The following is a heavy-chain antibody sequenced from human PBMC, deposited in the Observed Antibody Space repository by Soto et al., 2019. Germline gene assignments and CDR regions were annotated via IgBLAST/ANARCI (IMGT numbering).Heavy chain of an antibody. CDR2: ISSSSSYI. Sequence: GGSLRLSCAASGFTFSSYSMNWVRQAPGKGLEWVSSISSSSSYIYYADSVKGRFTISRDNAKNSLYLQMNSLRAEDTAVYYCASLAVVVPAADRYFDYWGQGTLVTVSS. V-gene: IGHV3-21*01. D-gene: IGHD2-2*01. CDR3: ASLAVVVPAADRYFDY. CDR1: GFTFSSYS. J-gene: IGHJ4*02.